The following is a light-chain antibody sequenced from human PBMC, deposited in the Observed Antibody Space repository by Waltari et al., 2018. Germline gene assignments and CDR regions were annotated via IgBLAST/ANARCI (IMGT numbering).Light chain of an antibody. CDR2: GGS. Sequence: DIVMTQTPLSLPITPGEPASISCRSSQSLLHSSGHTYLHWYLQKPGQSPQLLIYGGSNRAAGVPDRFSGIGSGTDVTLKISKVEAEDVGVYYCVQAVAFPLTFGGGTKVEIE. J-gene: IGKJ4*01. CDR1: QSLLHSSGHTY. CDR3: VQAVAFPLT. V-gene: IGKV2-40*01.